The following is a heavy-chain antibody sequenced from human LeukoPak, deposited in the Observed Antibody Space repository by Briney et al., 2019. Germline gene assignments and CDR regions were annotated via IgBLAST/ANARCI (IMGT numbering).Heavy chain of an antibody. Sequence: SETLSLTCTVSGGSISSYYWRWIRQPPGKGLEWIGYIDYSVSANYNPSLKSRVTILVDTSRNQFSLTLSSVTAADTAVYYCARGKEYYDILTGYYNGITASAFDIWGQGTIVTVSS. J-gene: IGHJ3*02. CDR3: ARGKEYYDILTGYYNGITASAFDI. V-gene: IGHV4-59*12. D-gene: IGHD3-9*01. CDR2: IDYSVSA. CDR1: GGSISSYY.